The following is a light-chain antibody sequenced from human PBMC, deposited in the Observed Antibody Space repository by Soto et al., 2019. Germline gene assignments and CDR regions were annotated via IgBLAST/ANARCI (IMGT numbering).Light chain of an antibody. Sequence: QSVLTQPPSASGSPGQSVTISCTGTSSDVGYYDYVSWYQQYPGKAPKLIIYDVTKRPSGVPDRFSGSKSGNTASLTISGLQAEDEADYYCCSYAGTYTLWVFGGGTKLTVL. CDR1: SSDVGYYDY. CDR2: DVT. J-gene: IGLJ3*02. V-gene: IGLV2-11*01. CDR3: CSYAGTYTLWV.